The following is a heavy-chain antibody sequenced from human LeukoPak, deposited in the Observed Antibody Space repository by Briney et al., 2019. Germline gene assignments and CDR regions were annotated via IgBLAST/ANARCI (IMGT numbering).Heavy chain of an antibody. CDR1: DGSSGYY. V-gene: IGHV4-34*01. D-gene: IGHD2-2*01. J-gene: IGHJ4*02. CDR2: IHPSGIT. Sequence: PSETLSLTCAVYDGSSGYYWSWIRQPPRKGLEWIWEIHPSGITSFNPSLKSRASISADTSKNQFSLKLTSVTAADTALYYCSRGRDQSKTGDYWGQGTLVTVSS. CDR3: SRGRDQSKTGDY.